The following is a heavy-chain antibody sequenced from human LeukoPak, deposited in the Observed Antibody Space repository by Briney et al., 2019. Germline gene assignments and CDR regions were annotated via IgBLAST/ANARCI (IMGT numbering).Heavy chain of an antibody. Sequence: PGGSLRLSCAASGFTSSSSAMSWVRQAPGKGLEWVSAISNNGGYTYYADSVQGRFTISRDNSKSTLCLQMNSLRAEDTAVYYCARDRCSSTTCSGPYYYGMDVWGQGTTVTVSS. V-gene: IGHV3-23*01. CDR1: GFTSSSSA. CDR3: ARDRCSSTTCSGPYYYGMDV. J-gene: IGHJ6*02. D-gene: IGHD2-2*01. CDR2: ISNNGGYT.